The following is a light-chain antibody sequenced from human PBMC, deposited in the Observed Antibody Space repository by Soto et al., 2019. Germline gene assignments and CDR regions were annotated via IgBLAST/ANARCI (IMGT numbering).Light chain of an antibody. Sequence: QSVLTQPASVSGSPGQSITISCTGTSSDTAGYNYVSWYQQHPGKAPKLMIYEVSNRPSGVSNRFSGSQSGNTASLTISGLQAEDEANYYFSSYTTSNTPLYVFGTATKVTVL. CDR1: SSDTAGYNY. J-gene: IGLJ1*01. CDR3: SSYTTSNTPLYV. V-gene: IGLV2-14*01. CDR2: EVS.